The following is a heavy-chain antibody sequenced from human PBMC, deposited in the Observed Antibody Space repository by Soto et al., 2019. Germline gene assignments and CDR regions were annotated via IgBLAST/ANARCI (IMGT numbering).Heavy chain of an antibody. D-gene: IGHD3-22*01. Sequence: QVQLVQSGAEVKKPGSSVKVSCKASGGTFSSYTISWVRQAPGQGLEWMGRIIPILGIANYAQKFQGRVTNTADKSPSTGYMELSSLRSEGTAVYFCAGGVGVVVITEYFQHWGQGTLVTVSS. CDR3: AGGVGVVVITEYFQH. V-gene: IGHV1-69*02. CDR2: IIPILGIA. J-gene: IGHJ1*01. CDR1: GGTFSSYT.